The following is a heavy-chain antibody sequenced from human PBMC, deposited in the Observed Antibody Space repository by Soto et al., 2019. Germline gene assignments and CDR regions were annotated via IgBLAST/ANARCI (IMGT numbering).Heavy chain of an antibody. CDR3: ARSQVSSTSLEIYYYYYYGMDA. Sequence: QVELVQSGAEVKKPGSSVKVSCKATGGTFSSCAISWVRQAPGQGLEWMGGIIPISGTANYAQKFQGRVTITADESTSTAYMELSSLRSEDTAVYYCARSQVSSTSLEIYYYYYYGMDAWGQGTKVTVSS. J-gene: IGHJ6*02. V-gene: IGHV1-69*01. D-gene: IGHD2-2*01. CDR1: GGTFSSCA. CDR2: IIPISGTA.